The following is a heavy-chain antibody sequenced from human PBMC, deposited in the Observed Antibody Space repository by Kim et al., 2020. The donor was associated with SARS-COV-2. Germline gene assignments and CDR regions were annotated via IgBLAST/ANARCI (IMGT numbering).Heavy chain of an antibody. Sequence: GGSLRLSCSASGFTFSSYAMHWVRQAPGKGLEYVSAISSNGGSTYYADSVKGRFTISRDNSKNTLYLQMSSLRAEDTAVYYCVLLPLRYFDWLLLGGYFDYWGQGTLVTVSS. CDR3: VLLPLRYFDWLLLGGYFDY. V-gene: IGHV3-64D*06. CDR1: GFTFSSYA. CDR2: ISSNGGST. J-gene: IGHJ4*02. D-gene: IGHD3-9*01.